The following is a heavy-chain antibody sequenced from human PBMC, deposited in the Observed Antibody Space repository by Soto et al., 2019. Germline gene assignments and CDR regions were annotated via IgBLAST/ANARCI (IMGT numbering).Heavy chain of an antibody. J-gene: IGHJ4*02. V-gene: IGHV5-51*01. CDR2: IYPGDSDT. Sequence: PGESLKISCKGSGYIFGSYWLGWLRQMPGKGLELMGIIYPGDSDTKYSPSFQGQVTISADKSISTAYLQWTRLKASDTAMYYCARYCSGGSCYRPSYQFDYWGQGTLVIVSS. CDR3: ARYCSGGSCYRPSYQFDY. D-gene: IGHD2-15*01. CDR1: GYIFGSYW.